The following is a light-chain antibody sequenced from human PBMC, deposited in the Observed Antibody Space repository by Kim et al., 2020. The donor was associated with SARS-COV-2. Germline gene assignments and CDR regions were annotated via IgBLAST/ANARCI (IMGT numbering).Light chain of an antibody. CDR2: GAS. CDR3: HQYYNRPAWT. J-gene: IGKJ1*01. Sequence: EIVLTQSPAMLSVSPGARATLSCRASQSIRTHLAWYQQKPGQAPRLLVFGASTSAAGTPARFSGSGAAADVTLTISSLQSEDCSVYYCHQYYNRPAWTFGQGTKVDIK. V-gene: IGKV3-15*01. CDR1: QSIRTH.